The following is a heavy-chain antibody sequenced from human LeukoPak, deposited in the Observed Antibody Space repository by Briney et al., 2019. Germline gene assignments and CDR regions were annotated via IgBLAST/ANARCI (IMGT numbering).Heavy chain of an antibody. CDR1: GFTFSDYY. D-gene: IGHD2-15*01. CDR2: ISSSGSTI. V-gene: IGHV3-11*01. J-gene: IGHJ5*02. CDR3: ARLTLHYCSGGSCYPQGWFDP. Sequence: GGSLRLSCAASGFTFSDYYMSWIRQAPGKGLEWVSYISSSGSTIYYADSVKGRFTISRDNAKNSLYLQMNSLRAEDTAVYYCARLTLHYCSGGSCYPQGWFDPWGQGTLVTVSS.